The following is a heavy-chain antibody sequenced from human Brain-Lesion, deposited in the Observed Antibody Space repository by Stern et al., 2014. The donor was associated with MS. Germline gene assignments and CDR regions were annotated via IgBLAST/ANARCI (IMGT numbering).Heavy chain of an antibody. D-gene: IGHD3-22*01. CDR3: ATYYYDSTGYNDF. Sequence: VQLVESGAEVKKPGASVKVSCKASGYTFTGYYMHWVRQAPGQGLEWMGWINPKSGGTNYAQKFQGWATMTRDTSINTAYMELSRLRSDDTAVYYCATYYYDSTGYNDFWGQGTLVTVSS. CDR2: INPKSGGT. CDR1: GYTFTGYY. J-gene: IGHJ4*02. V-gene: IGHV1-2*04.